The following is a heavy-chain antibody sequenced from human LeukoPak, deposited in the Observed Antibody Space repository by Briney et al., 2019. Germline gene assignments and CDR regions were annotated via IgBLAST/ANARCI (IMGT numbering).Heavy chain of an antibody. V-gene: IGHV1-69*13. CDR3: AAFRARREYYYYMDV. J-gene: IGHJ6*03. Sequence: ASVKVSCKASGGTFISYAISWVRQAPGQGLEWMGGIIPIFGTANYAQKFQGRVTITADESTSTAYMGLSSLRSEDTAVYYCAAFRARREYYYYMDVWGKGTTVTVSS. CDR1: GGTFISYA. CDR2: IIPIFGTA. D-gene: IGHD1-26*01.